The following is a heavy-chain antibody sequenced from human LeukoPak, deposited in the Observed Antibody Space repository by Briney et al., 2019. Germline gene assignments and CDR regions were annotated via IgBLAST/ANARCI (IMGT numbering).Heavy chain of an antibody. CDR1: GGSISSYY. V-gene: IGHV4-34*01. CDR3: ARVRVQLWLRLYYFDY. Sequence: SETLSLTCTVSGGSISSYYWNWIRQPPGKGLEWIGEINHSGSTNYNPSLKSRVTISVDTSKNQFSLKLSSVTAADTAVYYCARVRVQLWLRLYYFDYWGQGTLVTVSS. J-gene: IGHJ4*02. D-gene: IGHD5-18*01. CDR2: INHSGST.